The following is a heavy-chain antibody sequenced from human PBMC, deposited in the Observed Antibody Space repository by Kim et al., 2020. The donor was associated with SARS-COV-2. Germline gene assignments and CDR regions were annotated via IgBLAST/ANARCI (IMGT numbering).Heavy chain of an antibody. J-gene: IGHJ4*02. D-gene: IGHD6-13*01. V-gene: IGHV1-46*01. Sequence: AQKFPGRVTMTRDTSTSTVCMELSSLRSEDTAVYYCAGDLRGAAGEIDYWGQGTLVTVSS. CDR3: AGDLRGAAGEIDY.